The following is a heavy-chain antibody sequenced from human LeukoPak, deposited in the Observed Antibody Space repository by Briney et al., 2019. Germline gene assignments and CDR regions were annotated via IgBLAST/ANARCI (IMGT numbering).Heavy chain of an antibody. J-gene: IGHJ6*03. V-gene: IGHV3-74*01. CDR1: GFTFSSYW. CDR3: ARDLELLMIGYYYYYMDV. CDR2: INSDGSST. Sequence: PGGSLRLSCAASGFTFSSYWMHWVRQAPGKGLVWVSRINSDGSSTSYADSVKGRFTISRDNAKNSLYLQMNSLRAEDTAVYYCARDLELLMIGYYYYYMDVWGKGTTVTVSS. D-gene: IGHD2-15*01.